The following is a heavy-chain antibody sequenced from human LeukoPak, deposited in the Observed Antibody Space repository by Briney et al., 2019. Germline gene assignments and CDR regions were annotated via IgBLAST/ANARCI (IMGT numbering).Heavy chain of an antibody. CDR2: INGGNGNT. J-gene: IGHJ1*01. V-gene: IGHV1-3*01. CDR3: ARVPLHDDSGHYYPH. CDR1: GYTFTSYG. D-gene: IGHD3-22*01. Sequence: ASLKVSCKTSGYTFTSYGMHWVRQAPGQSLEWMGWINGGNGNTKYSEKFQGRVTIIRDTSASTAYMELSSLRSEDTAVYYCARVPLHDDSGHYYPHWGQGTLVTVSS.